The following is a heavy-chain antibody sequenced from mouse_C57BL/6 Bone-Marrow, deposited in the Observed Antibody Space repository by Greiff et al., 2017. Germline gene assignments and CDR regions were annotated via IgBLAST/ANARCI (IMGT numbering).Heavy chain of an antibody. CDR3: SRRVYYVNHWGVFDY. Sequence: VQLQQSGAELARPGASVKLSCKASGYTFTSYGIRWVKQRTGQGLEWIGEIYPRSGNTYYNEKFKGKATLTADKSSSTAYMELRSLTSEDSAVYFCSRRVYYVNHWGVFDYWGQGTTLTVSS. CDR2: IYPRSGNT. D-gene: IGHD2-1*01. CDR1: GYTFTSYG. J-gene: IGHJ2*01. V-gene: IGHV1-81*01.